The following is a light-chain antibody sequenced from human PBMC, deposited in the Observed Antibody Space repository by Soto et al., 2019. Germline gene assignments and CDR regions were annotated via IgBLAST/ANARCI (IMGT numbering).Light chain of an antibody. Sequence: SVLTQPASVSGSPGQSITISCTGTSSDVGGYNSVSWYQQHPGKAPKLMIYDVSNRPSGVSNRFSGSKSVITASLTISGLQAEDEADYYCSSYTSSSTVVFGGGTKVTVL. CDR1: SSDVGGYNS. J-gene: IGLJ2*01. V-gene: IGLV2-14*03. CDR2: DVS. CDR3: SSYTSSSTVV.